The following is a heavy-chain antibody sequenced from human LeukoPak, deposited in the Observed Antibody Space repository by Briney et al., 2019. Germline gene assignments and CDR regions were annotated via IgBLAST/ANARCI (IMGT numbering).Heavy chain of an antibody. CDR3: ARDTDYWFDP. CDR1: GVTFSSYW. CDR2: IKQDGSEK. Sequence: GGSLRLSCAASGVTFSSYWMSWVRQAPGKGLEWVANIKQDGSEKYYVDSVKGRFTISRDNSKNTLYLQMNNLRAEDTAVYYCARDTDYWFDPWGQGTLVTVSS. J-gene: IGHJ5*02. V-gene: IGHV3-7*01. D-gene: IGHD4-11*01.